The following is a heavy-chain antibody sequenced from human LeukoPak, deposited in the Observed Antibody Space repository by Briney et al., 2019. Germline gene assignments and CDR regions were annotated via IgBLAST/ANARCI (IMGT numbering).Heavy chain of an antibody. CDR3: AGDVHDYMDV. CDR1: GGSISSGDYY. V-gene: IGHV4-30-4*08. Sequence: SQTLSLTCTVSGGSISSGDYYWTWIPQPPGKGLEWIGYIYYSGSTYYNPSLKSRVTISVDTSKNQFSLKLSSVTAADTAVYYCAGDVHDYMDVWGKGTTVTVSS. CDR2: IYYSGST. J-gene: IGHJ6*03.